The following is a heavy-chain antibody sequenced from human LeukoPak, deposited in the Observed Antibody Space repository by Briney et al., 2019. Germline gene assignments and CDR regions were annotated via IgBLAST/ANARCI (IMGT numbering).Heavy chain of an antibody. J-gene: IGHJ6*02. CDR3: ATVSVRYSYGYRYYYGMDV. CDR2: FDPEDGET. CDR1: GYTLTELS. V-gene: IGHV1-24*01. Sequence: ASVKVSCKVSGYTLTELSMHWVRHAPGKGLEGMAGFDPEDGETIYVQKFQGRVTMTEDTSTDTAYMDLSSLRSEDTAVYYCATVSVRYSYGYRYYYGMDVWGQGTTVTVSS. D-gene: IGHD5-18*01.